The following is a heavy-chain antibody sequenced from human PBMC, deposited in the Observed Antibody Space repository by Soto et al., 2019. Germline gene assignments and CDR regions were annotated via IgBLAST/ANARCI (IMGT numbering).Heavy chain of an antibody. Sequence: QVQLVQSGAEVKKPGSSVKVSCKASGGTFSSYTISWVRQAPGQGLEWMGRIIPILGIANYAQKFQGRVTITAXXSXSTXYMELSRLRSEDTAVYYCARVGSSPDSSAYPTTDYWGQGTLVTVSS. D-gene: IGHD3-22*01. V-gene: IGHV1-69*02. CDR3: ARVGSSPDSSAYPTTDY. CDR2: IIPILGIA. CDR1: GGTFSSYT. J-gene: IGHJ4*02.